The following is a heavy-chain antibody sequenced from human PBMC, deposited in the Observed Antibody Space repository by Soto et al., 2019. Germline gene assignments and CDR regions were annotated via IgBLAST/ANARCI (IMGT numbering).Heavy chain of an antibody. V-gene: IGHV4-61*01. D-gene: IGHD3-22*01. CDR1: GGSVSSGSYY. CDR3: ARASDYDSSGYYYRFDP. J-gene: IGHJ5*02. CDR2: IYYSGST. Sequence: PSETLSLTCTVSGGSVSSGSYYWSWIRQPPGKGLEWIGYIYYSGSTNYNPSLKSRVTISVDTSKNQFSLKLSSVTAADTAVYYCARASDYDSSGYYYRFDPWGQGTLVTAPQ.